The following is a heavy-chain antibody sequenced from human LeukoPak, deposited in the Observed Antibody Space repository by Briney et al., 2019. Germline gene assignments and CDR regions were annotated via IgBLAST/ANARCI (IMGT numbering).Heavy chain of an antibody. Sequence: GGSLRLSCVGFGFTFRSHGMNWVRQAPGKGLEWISYISSSADRIYYADSVRGRLAISRDNDRNSLFLEMNTLRAEDTAVYYCARANPPTPIYYFDFWGRGTLVTVSS. J-gene: IGHJ4*02. V-gene: IGHV3-48*01. CDR3: ARANPPTPIYYFDF. CDR1: GFTFRSHG. CDR2: ISSSADRI. D-gene: IGHD2-21*01.